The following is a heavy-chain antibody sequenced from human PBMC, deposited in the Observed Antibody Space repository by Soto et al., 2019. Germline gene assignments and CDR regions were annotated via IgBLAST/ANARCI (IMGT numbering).Heavy chain of an antibody. Sequence: PGASVKVSCKASGGTFSSYAISWVRQAPGQGLEWMGGIIPIFGTANYAQKLQGRVTITADESTSTAYMELSSLRSEDTAVYYCAISTVTTLSEYYYYGMDVWGQGTTVTVSS. D-gene: IGHD4-17*01. CDR3: AISTVTTLSEYYYYGMDV. CDR1: GGTFSSYA. CDR2: IIPIFGTA. J-gene: IGHJ6*02. V-gene: IGHV1-69*13.